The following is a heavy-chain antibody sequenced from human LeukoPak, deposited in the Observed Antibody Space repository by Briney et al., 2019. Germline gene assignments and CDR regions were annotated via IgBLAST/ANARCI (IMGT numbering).Heavy chain of an antibody. V-gene: IGHV4-34*01. CDR2: INHSGST. CDR1: GVSFSGYY. D-gene: IGHD6-19*01. CDR3: ARSFLGGWYYFDY. Sequence: PSETLSLTCAVYGVSFSGYYWSWIRQPPGKGLEWIGEINHSGSTNYNPSLKSRVTISVDTSKNQFSLKLSSATAADTAVYYCARSFLGGWYYFDYWGQGTLVTVSS. J-gene: IGHJ4*02.